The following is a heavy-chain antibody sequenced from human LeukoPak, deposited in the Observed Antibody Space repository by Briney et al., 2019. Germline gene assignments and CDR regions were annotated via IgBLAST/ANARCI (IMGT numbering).Heavy chain of an antibody. CDR2: IKQDGSEK. D-gene: IGHD3-9*01. J-gene: IGHJ4*02. CDR1: GFTFSSRDW. Sequence: GGSLRLSCVASGFTFSSRDWMTWVRQAPGKGLEWVANIKQDGSEKNYVDSVKGRFTISRDNAKNSVDLQMNSLRVEDTAVYYCARDFLPINYDILTGYPYYFDYWGQGTLVTVSS. V-gene: IGHV3-7*01. CDR3: ARDFLPINYDILTGYPYYFDY.